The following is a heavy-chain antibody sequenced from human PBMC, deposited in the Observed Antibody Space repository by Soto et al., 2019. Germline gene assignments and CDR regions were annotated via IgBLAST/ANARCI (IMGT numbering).Heavy chain of an antibody. V-gene: IGHV3-30-3*01. CDR2: VFNDESSI. CDR1: GCGFSALA. D-gene: IGHD3-22*01. J-gene: IGHJ4*02. Sequence: WGALRLSCTASGCGFSALAMHWSRQPPGKGLEWVAVVFNDESSISYADSVKGRFTISRDNSRNTLYLQMTSLRLEDTALYYCATGAAYYYDTSRYWGQGTLVTVSS. CDR3: ATGAAYYYDTSRY.